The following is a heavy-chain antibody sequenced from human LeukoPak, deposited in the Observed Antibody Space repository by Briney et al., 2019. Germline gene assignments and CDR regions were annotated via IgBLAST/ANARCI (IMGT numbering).Heavy chain of an antibody. CDR1: GYTFTSYG. D-gene: IGHD3-16*02. V-gene: IGHV1-18*01. CDR2: ISAYNGNT. Sequence: ASVKVSCKASGYTFTSYGISWVRQAPGQGLEWMGWISAYNGNTNYAQKLQGRVTMTTDTSTSTAYMEPRSLRSDDTAVYYCARTYVWGSYRYGGGFDPWGQGALVTVSS. J-gene: IGHJ5*02. CDR3: ARTYVWGSYRYGGGFDP.